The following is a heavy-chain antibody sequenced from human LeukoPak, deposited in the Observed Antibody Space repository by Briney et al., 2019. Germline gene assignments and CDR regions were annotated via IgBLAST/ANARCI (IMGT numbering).Heavy chain of an antibody. D-gene: IGHD6-13*01. CDR1: GFTFSSYA. CDR3: ARGPYSSNWYVDY. J-gene: IGHJ4*02. Sequence: GGSLRLSSAASGFTFSSYAMSWVRQAPGKGLEWVSRISGSGDTYYADSVKGRFTISRDSAKNSLYLQMNSLRAEDTAVYYCARGPYSSNWYVDYWGQGTLVTVAS. CDR2: ISGSGDT. V-gene: IGHV3-23*01.